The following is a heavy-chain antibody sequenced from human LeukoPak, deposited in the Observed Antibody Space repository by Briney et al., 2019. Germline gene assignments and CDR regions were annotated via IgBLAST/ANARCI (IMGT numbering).Heavy chain of an antibody. CDR2: ISNSGRTI. V-gene: IGHV3-48*03. CDR3: VRRYCSSTSCTLDS. D-gene: IGHD2-2*01. CDR1: GFTFSSYE. Sequence: GGSLRLSCAASGFTFSSYEMNWDRQAPGKGLEWVSYISNSGRTIFYADSVKGRFTVSRDNAKNSLYLQMNSLRAEDTAVYYCVRRYCSSTSCTLDSWGQGTLVTVSS. J-gene: IGHJ4*02.